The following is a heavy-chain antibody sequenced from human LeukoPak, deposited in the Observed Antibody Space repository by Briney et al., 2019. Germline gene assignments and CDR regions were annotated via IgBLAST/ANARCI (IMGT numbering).Heavy chain of an antibody. D-gene: IGHD6-19*01. Sequence: GGSLRLSCAASGFTFGSYSMNWVRQAPGKGLEWVSSISSSSSYIYYADSVKGRFTISRDNAKNSLYLQMNSLRAEDTAVYYCARVTRIAVAGTDYWGQGTLVTVSS. V-gene: IGHV3-21*01. J-gene: IGHJ4*02. CDR2: ISSSSSYI. CDR3: ARVTRIAVAGTDY. CDR1: GFTFGSYS.